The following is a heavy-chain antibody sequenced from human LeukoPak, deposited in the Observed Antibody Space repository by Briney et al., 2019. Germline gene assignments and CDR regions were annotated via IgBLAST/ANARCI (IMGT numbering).Heavy chain of an antibody. CDR2: INHSGST. CDR3: ARAKGRTITIFGVVIMPPDY. CDR1: GGSFSGYY. D-gene: IGHD3-3*01. V-gene: IGHV4-34*01. Sequence: PSETLSLTCAVYGGSFSGYYWSWIRQPPGKGLEWIGEINHSGSTNYNPSLKSRVTISVDTSKNQFSLKLSSVTAADTAVYYCARAKGRTITIFGVVIMPPDYWGQGTLVTVSS. J-gene: IGHJ4*02.